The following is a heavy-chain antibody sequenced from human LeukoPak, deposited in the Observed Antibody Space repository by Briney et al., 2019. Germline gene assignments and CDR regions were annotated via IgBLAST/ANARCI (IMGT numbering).Heavy chain of an antibody. V-gene: IGHV3-21*01. CDR2: ISSSSYI. J-gene: IGHJ4*02. D-gene: IGHD3-22*01. Sequence: GGSLRLSCAASGFTFSSYSMNWVRQAPGKGLEWVSSISSSSYIYYADSVKGRFTISRDNAKNSLYLQMNSLRAEDTAVYYCARAYYYDSSGLNFDYWGQGTLVTVSS. CDR1: GFTFSSYS. CDR3: ARAYYYDSSGLNFDY.